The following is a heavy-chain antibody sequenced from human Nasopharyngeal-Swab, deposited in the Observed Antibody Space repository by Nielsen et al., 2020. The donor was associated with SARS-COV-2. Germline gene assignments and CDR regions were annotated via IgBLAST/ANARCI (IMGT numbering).Heavy chain of an antibody. CDR1: GFTFSSYT. J-gene: IGHJ6*02. CDR3: AKDGVRLNGIDV. V-gene: IGHV3-23*01. Sequence: LSLTYGASGFTFSSYTMSWVRQAPGRGLEWVSAITGSGDATNYADSVRGRFTISRDNSKSTLYLQMNSLRAEDTAEYFCAKDGVRLNGIDVWGQGTTVTVSS. D-gene: IGHD3-16*01. CDR2: ITGSGDAT.